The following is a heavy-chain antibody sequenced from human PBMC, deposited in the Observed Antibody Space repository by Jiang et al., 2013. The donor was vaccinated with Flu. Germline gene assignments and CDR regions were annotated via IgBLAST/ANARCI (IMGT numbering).Heavy chain of an antibody. J-gene: IGHJ6*02. V-gene: IGHV1-3*01. CDR2: INAGNGNT. D-gene: IGHD6-19*01. CDR3: ARVRVAGLYYYYYGMDV. Sequence: SGAEVKKPGASVKVSCKASGYTFTSYAMHWVRQAPGQRLEWMGWINAGNGNTKYSQKFQGRVTITRDTSASTAYMELSSLRSEDTAVYYCARVRVAGLYYYYYGMDVWGQGTTVTVSS. CDR1: GYTFTSYA.